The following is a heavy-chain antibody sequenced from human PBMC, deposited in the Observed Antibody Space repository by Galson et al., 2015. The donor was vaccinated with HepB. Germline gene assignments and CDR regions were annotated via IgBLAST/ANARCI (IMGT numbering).Heavy chain of an antibody. Sequence: SLRLSCAASGFTFSRYGMHWVRQVPGKGLEWVAVIWLDGSNRYHADSVKGRFAISRDNSKNTLFLQMSSLRVEDTAVYYCARDKDDAMDVWGQGTTVTVSS. CDR2: IWLDGSNR. CDR3: ARDKDDAMDV. D-gene: IGHD2-15*01. CDR1: GFTFSRYG. V-gene: IGHV3-33*08. J-gene: IGHJ6*02.